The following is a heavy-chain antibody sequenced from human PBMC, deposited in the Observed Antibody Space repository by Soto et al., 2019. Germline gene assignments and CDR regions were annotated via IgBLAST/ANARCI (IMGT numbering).Heavy chain of an antibody. Sequence: QVQLQQWGAGLLKPSETLSLTCDVSGGYFRGFYWTWIRQSPGKGLEWLGDINHVGITNYNPSLKSRVSIPVDTSKSQFSLNLSSVTAADTAVYYCARAHDFWGGRQQPIDSVGQGTLVTVSS. D-gene: IGHD3-3*01. CDR1: GGYFRGFY. CDR3: ARAHDFWGGRQQPIDS. V-gene: IGHV4-34*01. J-gene: IGHJ4*02. CDR2: INHVGIT.